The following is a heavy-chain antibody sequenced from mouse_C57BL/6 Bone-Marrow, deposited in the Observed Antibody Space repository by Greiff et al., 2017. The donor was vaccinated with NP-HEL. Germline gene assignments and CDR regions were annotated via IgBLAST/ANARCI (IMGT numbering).Heavy chain of an antibody. Sequence: VKLMESGPGLVKPSQSLFLTCSITGFPITSGYYWIWIRQSPGKPLEWMGYITHSGETFYNPSLQSPISITRETSKNQFFLQLNSVTTEDTAMYYSAGDYDGYWYFDVWGTGTTVTVSS. J-gene: IGHJ1*03. CDR2: ITHSGET. CDR1: GFPITSGYY. V-gene: IGHV12-3*01. D-gene: IGHD2-3*01. CDR3: AGDYDGYWYFDV.